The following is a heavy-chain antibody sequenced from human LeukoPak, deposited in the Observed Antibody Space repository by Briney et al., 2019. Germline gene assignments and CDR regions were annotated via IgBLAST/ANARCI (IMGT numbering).Heavy chain of an antibody. V-gene: IGHV1-2*05. J-gene: IGHJ4*02. CDR3: SRDRNLYSGSFAS. Sequence: ASVKVSCKASGYTFSGDYVHWVRQAPGQGLEWMGRINPSTGGPTYAQKFQGRVTMTRATSVSTAYMELNRLTSDDTVVYFCSRDRNLYSGSFASWGQGTLVTVSS. D-gene: IGHD1-26*01. CDR1: GYTFSGDY. CDR2: INPSTGGP.